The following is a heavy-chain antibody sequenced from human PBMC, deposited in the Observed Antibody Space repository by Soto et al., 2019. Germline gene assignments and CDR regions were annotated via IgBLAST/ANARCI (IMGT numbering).Heavy chain of an antibody. CDR2: ISPYNGNT. CDR1: GYTFTNFG. D-gene: IGHD4-17*01. CDR3: ARGRDYGDFYFDY. V-gene: IGHV1-18*01. Sequence: QVQLVQSGAEVKKPGASVKVSCKASGYTFTNFGINWVRQAPGLGLEWLGWISPYNGNTQTVEKLQGRVTMTTDTSTSTAYMELRSLRSDDTAVYYCARGRDYGDFYFDYWGQGTLVTVSS. J-gene: IGHJ4*02.